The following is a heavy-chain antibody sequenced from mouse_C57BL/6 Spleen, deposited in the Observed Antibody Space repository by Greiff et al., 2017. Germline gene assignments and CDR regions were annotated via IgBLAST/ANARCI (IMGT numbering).Heavy chain of an antibody. CDR3: ARDYGSSYESYAMDY. J-gene: IGHJ4*01. D-gene: IGHD1-1*01. CDR1: GYTFTSYW. Sequence: QVQLQQPGAELVKPGASVTLSCKASGYTFTSYWMHWVKQRPGQGLEWIGMIHPNSGSTNYNEKFKSKATLTVDKSSSTAYMQLSSLTSEDSAVYYCARDYGSSYESYAMDYWGQGTSVTVSS. CDR2: IHPNSGST. V-gene: IGHV1-64*01.